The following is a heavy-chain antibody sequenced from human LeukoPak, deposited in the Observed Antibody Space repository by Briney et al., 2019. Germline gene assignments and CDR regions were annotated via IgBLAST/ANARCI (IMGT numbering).Heavy chain of an antibody. CDR2: IYYSGST. D-gene: IGHD6-6*01. CDR1: GGSISSYY. V-gene: IGHV4-59*08. J-gene: IGHJ4*02. Sequence: PSETLSLTCTVSGGSISSYYWSWIRQRPGKGLEWIGYIYYSGSTNYNPSLKSRVTISVDTSKNQFSLKLSSVTAADTAVYYCARRATSSSSPFDYWGQGTLVTVSS. CDR3: ARRATSSSSPFDY.